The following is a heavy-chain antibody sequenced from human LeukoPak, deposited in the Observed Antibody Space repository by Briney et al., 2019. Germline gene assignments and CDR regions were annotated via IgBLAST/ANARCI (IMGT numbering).Heavy chain of an antibody. CDR2: ITSTSNHI. J-gene: IGHJ4*02. CDR1: GFTFSTYD. Sequence: GGSLRLSCVASGFTFSTYDMNWVRQAPGKGLEWVSAITSTSNHINYADSVKGRFTISRDSANNSMYLQMNRLRAEDTAVYYCARVYSANGYGSGYYDYWGQGTLVTVSS. V-gene: IGHV3-21*01. D-gene: IGHD3-10*01. CDR3: ARVYSANGYGSGYYDY.